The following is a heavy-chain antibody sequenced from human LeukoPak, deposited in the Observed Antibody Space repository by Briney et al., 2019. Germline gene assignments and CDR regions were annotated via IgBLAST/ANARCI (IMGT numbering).Heavy chain of an antibody. V-gene: IGHV3-72*01. J-gene: IGHJ3*02. CDR3: TRGYSGISVYAFDI. CDR2: SANKGDFYTA. CDR1: GFTSTDHY. D-gene: IGHD5-12*01. Sequence: GGSLRLSCAASGFTSTDHYVDWVRQAPGKGLEWVGRSANKGDFYTAEYAASVKGRFTILRDESKNSLDLQMSSLKTEDTAMYYCTRGYSGISVYAFDIWGQGTMVTVSS.